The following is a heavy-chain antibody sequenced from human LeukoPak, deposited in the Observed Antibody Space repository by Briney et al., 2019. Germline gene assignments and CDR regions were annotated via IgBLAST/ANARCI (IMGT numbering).Heavy chain of an antibody. D-gene: IGHD6-6*01. V-gene: IGHV1-2*04. J-gene: IGHJ4*02. CDR2: INPNSGST. CDR1: GYTFTGYY. Sequence: GASVTVSCKASGYTFTGYYMHWVRQAPGQGLEWMGWINPNSGSTNYAQKFQGWVTMTRDTSISTAYMELSRLRSDDTAVYYCARERDSSSYGALDFDYWGQGTLVTVSS. CDR3: ARERDSSSYGALDFDY.